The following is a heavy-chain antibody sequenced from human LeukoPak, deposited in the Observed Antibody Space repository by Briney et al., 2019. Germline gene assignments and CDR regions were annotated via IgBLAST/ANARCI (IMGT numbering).Heavy chain of an antibody. CDR1: GSTFSNSA. CDR2: LSGSGITT. D-gene: IGHD6-19*01. Sequence: GGSLRLSCAASGSTFSNSAMSWVRQAPGKGLEWVSTLSGSGITTYYADSVKGRFTISRDNSKNTLYLQMNSLRAEDTAVYYCAKGIYSSGWSYFDYWGHGTLVTVSS. V-gene: IGHV3-23*01. J-gene: IGHJ4*01. CDR3: AKGIYSSGWSYFDY.